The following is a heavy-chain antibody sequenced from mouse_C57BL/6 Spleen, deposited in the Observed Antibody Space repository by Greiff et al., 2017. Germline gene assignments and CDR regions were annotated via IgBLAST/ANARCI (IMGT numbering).Heavy chain of an antibody. CDR2: INPYNGGT. Sequence: VQLQQSGPVLVKPGASVKMSCKASGYTFTDYYMNWVKQSHGKSLEWIGVINPYNGGTSYNQKFKGKATLTVDKSSSTAYMELNSLTSADSAVYDCARCDYDKDGDVDYWGQGTTLTVSS. CDR3: ARCDYDKDGDVDY. CDR1: GYTFTDYY. J-gene: IGHJ2*01. V-gene: IGHV1-19*01. D-gene: IGHD2-4*01.